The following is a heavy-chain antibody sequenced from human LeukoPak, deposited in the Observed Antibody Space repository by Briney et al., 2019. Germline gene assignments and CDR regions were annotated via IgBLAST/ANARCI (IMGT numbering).Heavy chain of an antibody. CDR3: ARDFVGAFDY. CDR2: ISSNGTTI. CDR1: VFPFSCYE. D-gene: IGHD2-21*01. V-gene: IGHV3-48*03. J-gene: IGHJ4*02. Sequence: GGSLRLSCAGSVFPFSCYEMKWVRQAPGKGLEWVSYISSNGTTIYYADSVKGRFTISRDNAKHSLYLHINSLRAEDTAVYYCARDFVGAFDYWGQGTLVTVSS.